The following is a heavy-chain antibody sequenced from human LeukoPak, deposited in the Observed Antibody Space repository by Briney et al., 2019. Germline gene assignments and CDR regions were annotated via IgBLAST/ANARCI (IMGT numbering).Heavy chain of an antibody. CDR3: AKAGSSGWSTKFYYYYYMDV. D-gene: IGHD6-19*01. CDR2: ISGSGGST. CDR1: GFTFSSYA. J-gene: IGHJ6*03. V-gene: IGHV3-23*01. Sequence: GGSLRLSCAASGFTFSSYAMNWVRQAPGKGLEWVSAISGSGGSTYYADSVKGRFTISRDNSKNTLYLQMNSLRAEDTAVYYCAKAGSSGWSTKFYYYYYMDVWGKGTTVTVSS.